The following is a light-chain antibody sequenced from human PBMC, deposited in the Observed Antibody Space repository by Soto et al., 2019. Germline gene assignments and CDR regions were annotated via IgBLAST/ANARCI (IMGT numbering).Light chain of an antibody. Sequence: QSVLTQPPSASGTPGQRVTISCSGSSSNIVTNHVYWYQHLPGTAPKLLIYRNSLRPSGVPDRFSGSKSGTSASLAISGIRSEDEADYYCAAWDDSLRGWVFGGGTQVTVL. CDR3: AAWDDSLRGWV. J-gene: IGLJ3*02. CDR2: RNS. V-gene: IGLV1-47*01. CDR1: SSNIVTNH.